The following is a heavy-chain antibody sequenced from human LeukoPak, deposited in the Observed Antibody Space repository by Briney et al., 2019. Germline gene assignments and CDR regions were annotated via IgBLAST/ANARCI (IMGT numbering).Heavy chain of an antibody. CDR3: ARGSNTVTTKDWFDP. J-gene: IGHJ5*02. CDR2: IHNYGTTT. Sequence: PGGSLRLSCAASGFTFSAYWMHWVRQVPGKGLVWVAHIHNYGTTTTYGDSVEGRFTISRDNAENALYLEMTSLRDDAPAVYYCARGSNTVTTKDWFDPWGKGTQVTVSS. CDR1: GFTFSAYW. D-gene: IGHD4-17*01. V-gene: IGHV3-74*03.